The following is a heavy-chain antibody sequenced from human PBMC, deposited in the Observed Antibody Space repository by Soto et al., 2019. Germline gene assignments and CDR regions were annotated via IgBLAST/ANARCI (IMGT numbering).Heavy chain of an antibody. J-gene: IGHJ6*02. V-gene: IGHV3-30*18. CDR3: AKVGYSSSWYPGGYYYYGMDV. CDR2: ISYDGSNK. D-gene: IGHD6-13*01. Sequence: GGSLRLSCAASGFTFSSYGMHWVRQAPGKGLEWVAVISYDGSNKYYADSVKGRFTISRDNSKNTLYLQMNSLRAEDTAVYYYAKVGYSSSWYPGGYYYYGMDVWGQGTTVTVSS. CDR1: GFTFSSYG.